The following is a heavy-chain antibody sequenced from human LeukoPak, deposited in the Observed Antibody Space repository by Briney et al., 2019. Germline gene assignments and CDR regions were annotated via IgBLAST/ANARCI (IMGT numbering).Heavy chain of an antibody. CDR3: VRGYSFGPYGMDV. CDR2: ISDSGGST. Sequence: PGGSLRLSCAVSGFTFTYYAMHWVRQAPGKGLEYVSAISDSGGSTYYADSVKGRFTISRDNSKNTLYLQMSSLRAEDTAVYFCVRGYSFGPYGMDVWGQGTTVTVSS. D-gene: IGHD2-15*01. V-gene: IGHV3-64D*09. J-gene: IGHJ6*02. CDR1: GFTFTYYA.